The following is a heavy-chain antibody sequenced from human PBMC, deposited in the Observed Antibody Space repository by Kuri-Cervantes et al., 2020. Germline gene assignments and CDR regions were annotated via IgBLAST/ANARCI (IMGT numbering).Heavy chain of an antibody. Sequence: GGSLRLSCAASGFSVSSKYMSWFRQAPGKGLEWVSLIYSDGTTYYADSVKGRFTISRDNSKNTLYLQMNSLRAEDTAVYYCARERITMIVVDPMGGMDVWGQGTTVTVSS. J-gene: IGHJ6*02. D-gene: IGHD3-22*01. CDR1: GFSVSSKY. V-gene: IGHV3-53*05. CDR3: ARERITMIVVDPMGGMDV. CDR2: IYSDGTT.